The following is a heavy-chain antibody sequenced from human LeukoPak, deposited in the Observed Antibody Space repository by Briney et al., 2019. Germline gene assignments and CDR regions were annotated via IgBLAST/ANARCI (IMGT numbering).Heavy chain of an antibody. J-gene: IGHJ5*02. V-gene: IGHV4-4*07. D-gene: IGHD1-26*01. CDR1: CGSIIRLY. Sequence: SESLSLTCNVSCGSIIRLYCRWIRQPARKGLEWIGRIYTSGSTNYNPSLKSRVTMSVDTSKNQFSLKLSSVTAADTAVYYCARASGSYGYYLFDPWGQGTLVTVSA. CDR2: IYTSGST. CDR3: ARASGSYGYYLFDP.